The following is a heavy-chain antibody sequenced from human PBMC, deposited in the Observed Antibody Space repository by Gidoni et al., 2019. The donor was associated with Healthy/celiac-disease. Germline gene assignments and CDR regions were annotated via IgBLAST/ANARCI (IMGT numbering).Heavy chain of an antibody. D-gene: IGHD7-27*01. J-gene: IGHJ6*02. CDR1: GFTFSDYY. V-gene: IGHV3-11*05. CDR3: ARDNWGVGYPNAGGMDV. Sequence: QVQLVESGGGLVKPGGSLRLSCAASGFTFSDYYMSWLRQAPGKGLEWVSYISSSSSYTNYADSVKGRFTISRDNAKNSLYLQMNSLIAEDTAVYYCARDNWGVGYPNAGGMDVWGQGTTVTVSS. CDR2: ISSSSSYT.